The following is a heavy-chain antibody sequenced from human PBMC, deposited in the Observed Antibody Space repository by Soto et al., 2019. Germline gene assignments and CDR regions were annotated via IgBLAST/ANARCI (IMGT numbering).Heavy chain of an antibody. CDR1: GFSFSNYA. CDR2: ISGSGGST. V-gene: IGHV3-23*01. Sequence: PGGSLRLSCAASGFSFSNYAVNWVRQPPGKGLEWVSAISGSGGSTYYADSVKGRFTISRDNSKNTLYLQMNSLRAEDTAVYYCAKARRGDYSKPTFDYWGQGTLVTVSS. CDR3: AKARRGDYSKPTFDY. J-gene: IGHJ4*02. D-gene: IGHD4-4*01.